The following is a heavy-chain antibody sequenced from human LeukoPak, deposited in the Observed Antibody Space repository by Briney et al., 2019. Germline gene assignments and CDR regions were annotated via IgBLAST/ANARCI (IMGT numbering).Heavy chain of an antibody. CDR3: ARVGIAVAGDVGEVYNWFDP. CDR2: INPNSGGT. D-gene: IGHD6-19*01. CDR1: GYTFTAYY. Sequence: GASVKVSCQASGYTFTAYYIHWVRQAPGQGLEWMGWINPNSGGTNYAQKFQGRVTMTRDMSTSTVYMELSSLRSEDTAVYYCARVGIAVAGDVGEVYNWFDPWGQGTLVTVSS. V-gene: IGHV1-2*02. J-gene: IGHJ5*02.